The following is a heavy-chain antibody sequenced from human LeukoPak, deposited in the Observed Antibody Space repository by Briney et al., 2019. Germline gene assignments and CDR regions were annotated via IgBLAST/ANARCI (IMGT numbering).Heavy chain of an antibody. CDR2: INAGNGNT. CDR3: ARDAHYGSGSSFDY. D-gene: IGHD3-10*01. J-gene: IGHJ4*02. Sequence: ASVKVSCKASGYTFTSYAMHWVRQAPGQRLEWMGWINAGNGNTKYSQKFQGRVTITRDTSASTAYLDLSSLRSEDTAVYYCARDAHYGSGSSFDYWGQGTLVTVSS. V-gene: IGHV1-3*01. CDR1: GYTFTSYA.